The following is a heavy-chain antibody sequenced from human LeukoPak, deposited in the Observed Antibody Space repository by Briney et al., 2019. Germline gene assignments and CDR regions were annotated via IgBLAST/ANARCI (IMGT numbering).Heavy chain of an antibody. CDR3: ARDYPALYDYGDYGDAFDI. Sequence: KPSEALSLTCTVSGGSISSYYWSWIRQPPGKGLEWIGYIYYSGSTNYNPSLKSRVTISVDTSKNQFSLKLSSVTAADTAVYYCARDYPALYDYGDYGDAFDIWGQGTMVTVSS. CDR2: IYYSGST. J-gene: IGHJ3*02. CDR1: GGSISSYY. V-gene: IGHV4-59*12. D-gene: IGHD4-17*01.